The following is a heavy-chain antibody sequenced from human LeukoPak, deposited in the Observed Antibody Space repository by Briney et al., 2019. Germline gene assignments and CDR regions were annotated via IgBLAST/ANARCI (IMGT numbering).Heavy chain of an antibody. V-gene: IGHV3-30*02. CDR3: AKWANYGSGSYYSHFDY. J-gene: IGHJ4*02. CDR1: GFTFSSYG. Sequence: GGSLRLSCAASGFTFSSYGMHWVRQAPGKGLEWVAFIRYDGSNKYYADSVKGRFTISRDNSKNTLYLQMYSLRAEDTAVYYCAKWANYGSGSYYSHFDYWGQGTLVTVSS. CDR2: IRYDGSNK. D-gene: IGHD1-26*01.